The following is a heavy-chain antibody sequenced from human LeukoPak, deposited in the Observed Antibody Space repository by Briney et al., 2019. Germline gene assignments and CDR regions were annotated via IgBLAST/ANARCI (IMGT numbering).Heavy chain of an antibody. D-gene: IGHD2-15*01. CDR2: IWYDGSNK. V-gene: IGHV3-33*06. CDR3: ANGWSPDY. J-gene: IGHJ4*02. CDR1: GFTFSSYG. Sequence: GGSLRLSCAASGFTFSSYGMHWVRQAPGKGLEWVAVIWYDGSNKYYADSVKGRFTIFRDNSKNTLYLQMNSLRAEDTAVYHCANGWSPDYWGRGTLVTVSS.